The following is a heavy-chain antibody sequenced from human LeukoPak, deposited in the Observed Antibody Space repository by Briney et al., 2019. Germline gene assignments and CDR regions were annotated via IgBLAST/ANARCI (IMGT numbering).Heavy chain of an antibody. J-gene: IGHJ4*02. V-gene: IGHV3-74*01. CDR2: IRSDGSAP. Sequence: GGSETLFCAASGFTFSSYWMHWVRQAPGKGLVWVSRIRSDGSAPGYADSVKGRFTISRDNAKNTLDLHMNSLRADDTAVYYCTSGRWSDYLDYWGQGTMVTVSS. CDR3: TSGRWSDYLDY. D-gene: IGHD3-3*01. CDR1: GFTFSSYW.